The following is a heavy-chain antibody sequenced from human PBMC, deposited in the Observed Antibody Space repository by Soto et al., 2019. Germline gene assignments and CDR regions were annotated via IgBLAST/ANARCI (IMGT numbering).Heavy chain of an antibody. CDR2: LSTSRTYI. CDR3: AREGSYDSSGHYIQAFCY. Sequence: PGGSLRLSCATSGFNFGSYTMHWVRQAPGKGLEWVSSLSTSRTYIYYADSVKGRFTISRDNAKNSLYLQMNSLRAEDTAVYYCAREGSYDSSGHYIQAFCYWGQGTTVTVYS. V-gene: IGHV3-21*06. J-gene: IGHJ4*02. D-gene: IGHD3-22*01. CDR1: GFNFGSYT.